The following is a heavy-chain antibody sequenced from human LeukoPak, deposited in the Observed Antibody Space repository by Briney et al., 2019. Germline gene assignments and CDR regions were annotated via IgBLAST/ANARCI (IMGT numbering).Heavy chain of an antibody. J-gene: IGHJ4*02. CDR3: ARDGDSYGYDY. Sequence: ASVKVSCKASGGIFSSYAISWVRQAPGQGLGWMGGIIPIFGTANYAQKFQGRVTITTDESTSTAYMELSSLRSEDTAVYYCARDGDSYGYDYWGRGTLVTVSS. V-gene: IGHV1-69*05. CDR1: GGIFSSYA. D-gene: IGHD5-18*01. CDR2: IIPIFGTA.